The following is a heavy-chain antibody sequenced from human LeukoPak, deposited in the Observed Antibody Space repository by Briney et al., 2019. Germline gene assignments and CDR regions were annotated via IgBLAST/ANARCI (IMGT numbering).Heavy chain of an antibody. CDR1: GFTFSSYA. V-gene: IGHV3-7*01. Sequence: GGSLRLSCAASGFTFSSYAMSWVRQAPGKGLEWVAEIKEDGTEKYYVDSVKGRFTISRDNAKNSLYLQMNSLRAEDTAVYYCARGRRDYWGQGTLVTVSS. CDR3: ARGRRDY. CDR2: IKEDGTEK. J-gene: IGHJ4*02.